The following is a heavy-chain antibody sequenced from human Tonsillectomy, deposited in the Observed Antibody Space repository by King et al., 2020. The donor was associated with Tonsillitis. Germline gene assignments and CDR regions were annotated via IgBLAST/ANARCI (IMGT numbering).Heavy chain of an antibody. CDR3: ARDSGRLARTSALYI. D-gene: IGHD1-26*01. CDR2: INEDSSFI. J-gene: IGHJ3*02. CDR1: GFSFSYYS. V-gene: IGHV3-48*02. Sequence: VQLVESGGGLVQPGGSLRLSCAASGFSFSYYSMNWVRQAPGKGLEWLSYINEDSSFIYYADSVKGRFTISRDNAKNSLYLQMSSLRDEDAAVYYCARDSGRLARTSALYIWGQGTMVTVSS.